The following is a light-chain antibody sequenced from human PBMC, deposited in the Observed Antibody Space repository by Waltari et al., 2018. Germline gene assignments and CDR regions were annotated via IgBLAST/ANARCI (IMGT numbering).Light chain of an antibody. V-gene: IGKV3-15*01. CDR2: GAS. CDR3: QQYNRWPST. J-gene: IGKJ2*01. Sequence: VMTQSPAILSVSPGDSVTLSCRASQSLTSNLAWYQQKPGQPPRLPIFGASTRATGVSDRFSGSGTTTQFSLTISSLQPEDFAIYFCQQYNRWPSTFGQGTKLDIK. CDR1: QSLTSN.